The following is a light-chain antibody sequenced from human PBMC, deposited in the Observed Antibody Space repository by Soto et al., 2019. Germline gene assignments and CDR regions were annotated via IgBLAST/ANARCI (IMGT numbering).Light chain of an antibody. CDR2: GAS. Sequence: EIVLTQSPGTLSLSPGERATLSCRASQSVSSSYLAWYQQEPGQAPRVLIYGASSRATGIPDRFSGSGSETDFTLTISRLEPEDFAVYYCQQYGSSSYTFGQGTKPEIK. CDR3: QQYGSSSYT. J-gene: IGKJ2*01. V-gene: IGKV3-20*01. CDR1: QSVSSSY.